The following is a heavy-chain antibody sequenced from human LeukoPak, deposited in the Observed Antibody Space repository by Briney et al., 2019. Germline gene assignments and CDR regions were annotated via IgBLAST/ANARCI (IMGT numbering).Heavy chain of an antibody. D-gene: IGHD1-26*01. CDR3: TTVAGELPFIDY. Sequence: AGSLRLSCAGSGFTFSNAWLSWVRQAPGKGLEWVGRITIKTDSGTTDYAAAVKGRFTISRDDSKNTLYLQMNSLKTEDTALYYCTTVAGELPFIDYWGQGTLVTVSS. V-gene: IGHV3-15*01. CDR1: GFTFSNAW. CDR2: ITIKTDSGTT. J-gene: IGHJ4*02.